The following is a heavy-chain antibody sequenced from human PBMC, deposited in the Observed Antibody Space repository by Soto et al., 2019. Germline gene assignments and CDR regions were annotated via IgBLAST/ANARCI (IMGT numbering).Heavy chain of an antibody. J-gene: IGHJ5*02. CDR2: ISGSGGST. V-gene: IGHV3-23*01. CDR1: GFTFSSYA. Sequence: GGSLRLSCAASGFTFSSYAMSWVRQAPGKGLEWVSAISGSGGSTYYADSVKGRFTISRDNSKNTLYLQMNSLRAEDTAVYYCAKDGDSGYDFWRVDWFDPWGQGTLVTVSS. CDR3: AKDGDSGYDFWRVDWFDP. D-gene: IGHD3-3*01.